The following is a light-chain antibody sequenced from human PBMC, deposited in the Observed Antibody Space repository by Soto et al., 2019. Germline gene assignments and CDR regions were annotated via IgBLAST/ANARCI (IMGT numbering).Light chain of an antibody. CDR3: QQRSNWPPVT. CDR2: DAS. CDR1: QSVSRY. J-gene: IGKJ5*01. V-gene: IGKV3-11*01. Sequence: IELTHSPATLSLSPWEIATLSCRASQSVSRYLAWYQQKPGQAPRLLIYDASNRATGIPARFSGSGSGTDFTLTISSLEPEDFAVYYCQQRSNWPPVTFGQETRLEIK.